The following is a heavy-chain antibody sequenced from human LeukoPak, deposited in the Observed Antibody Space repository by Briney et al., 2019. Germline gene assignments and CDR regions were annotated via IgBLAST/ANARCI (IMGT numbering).Heavy chain of an antibody. Sequence: ASVKVSCKASGGTFSSYGISWVRQAPGQGLEWMGWISAYNGNTNYAQKLQGRVTMTTDTSTSTAYMELRSLRSDDTAVYYCASSSPGYSSSWYSYWGQGTLVTVSS. CDR2: ISAYNGNT. CDR1: GGTFSSYG. CDR3: ASSSPGYSSSWYSY. D-gene: IGHD6-13*01. V-gene: IGHV1-18*01. J-gene: IGHJ4*02.